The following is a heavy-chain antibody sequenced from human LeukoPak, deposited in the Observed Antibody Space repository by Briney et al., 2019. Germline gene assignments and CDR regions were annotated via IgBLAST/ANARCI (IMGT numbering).Heavy chain of an antibody. CDR2: IYYSGST. J-gene: IGHJ5*02. D-gene: IGHD1-26*01. CDR3: GRDLNGAVGVTGGNWFDP. CDR1: GGSISSYY. Sequence: SETLSLTCTVSGGSISSYYWSWIRQPPGKGLEWIGYIYYSGSTNYNPSLKSRVTISVDTSKNQFSLKLSSVTAADTAVYYCGRDLNGAVGVTGGNWFDPWGQGTLVTVSS. V-gene: IGHV4-59*01.